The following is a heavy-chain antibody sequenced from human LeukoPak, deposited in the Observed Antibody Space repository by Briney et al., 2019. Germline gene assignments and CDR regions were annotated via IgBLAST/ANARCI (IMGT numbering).Heavy chain of an antibody. CDR1: GFTFSDYY. CDR3: AREEYSSFRGAFDI. Sequence: GGSLRLSCAASGFTFSDYYMSWIRQAPGKGLEWVSYISSSGSTIYYADSVKGRFTISRDNAKNSLYLQMNSLRAEDTAVYYCAREEYSSFRGAFDIWGQGTMVTVSS. V-gene: IGHV3-11*04. J-gene: IGHJ3*02. D-gene: IGHD6-6*01. CDR2: ISSSGSTI.